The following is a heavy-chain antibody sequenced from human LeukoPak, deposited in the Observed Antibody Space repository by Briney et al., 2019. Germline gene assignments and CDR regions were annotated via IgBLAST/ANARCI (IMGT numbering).Heavy chain of an antibody. J-gene: IGHJ4*02. Sequence: GASVKVSCKASGYTFTGYYMHWVRQAPGQGLEWMGLINPSTGSTIYVQKFQGRVTMTRDTSTSTVYMELSSLKPEDTAVYYCARDQKPMSPDTSDYSGNFDYWGQGTPVTVSS. D-gene: IGHD3-22*01. CDR3: ARDQKPMSPDTSDYSGNFDY. CDR1: GYTFTGYY. V-gene: IGHV1-46*01. CDR2: INPSTGST.